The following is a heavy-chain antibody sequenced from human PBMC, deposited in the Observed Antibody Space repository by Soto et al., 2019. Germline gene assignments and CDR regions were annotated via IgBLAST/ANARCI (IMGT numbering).Heavy chain of an antibody. CDR2: IGHGGGT. Sequence: SETLSLTCAVYGGSFSGYYWSWIRQPPGKGLEWIGEIGHGGGTIYNPSLETRVTISEDSSNNQFSLKVNSVTAADTAVYYCARHGGYYFHYWGEGAPVTVYS. J-gene: IGHJ4*02. CDR3: ARHGGYYFHY. V-gene: IGHV4-34*01. D-gene: IGHD3-16*01. CDR1: GGSFSGYY.